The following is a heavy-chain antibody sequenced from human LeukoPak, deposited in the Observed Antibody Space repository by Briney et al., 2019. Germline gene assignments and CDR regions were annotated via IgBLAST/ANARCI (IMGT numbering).Heavy chain of an antibody. CDR1: GGSISSGGYY. J-gene: IGHJ6*02. CDR3: AREEYYYGMDV. V-gene: IGHV4-31*03. CDR2: IYYSGST. Sequence: SQTLSLTCTVSGGSISSGGYYWSWIRQHPGKGLEWIGYIYYSGSTYYNPSLKSRVTISVDTSKNQFSLQLNSVTPEDTAVYYCAREEYYYGMDVWGQGTTVTVSS.